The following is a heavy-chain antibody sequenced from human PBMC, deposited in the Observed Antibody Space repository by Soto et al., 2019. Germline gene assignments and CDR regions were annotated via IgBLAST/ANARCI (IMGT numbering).Heavy chain of an antibody. Sequence: QLVQSGAEVKKPGSSVKISCKASGGTFSSYVISWLRQAPGQGLEWMGGVIPILGQAYYAPNLQGRVKITADGSTRTAYMELNRLTSADTAVYFCARVGGVGDTPGTDFWGQGTLVTVSS. CDR3: ARVGGVGDTPGTDF. D-gene: IGHD1-26*01. CDR1: GGTFSSYV. J-gene: IGHJ4*02. V-gene: IGHV1-69*01. CDR2: VIPILGQA.